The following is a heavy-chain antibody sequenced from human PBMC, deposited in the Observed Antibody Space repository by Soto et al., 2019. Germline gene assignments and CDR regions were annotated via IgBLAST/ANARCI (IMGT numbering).Heavy chain of an antibody. CDR3: ARETPRYYDSSGYTIPDAFDI. CDR1: GGSISSGGYY. D-gene: IGHD3-22*01. CDR2: IYYSGST. Sequence: QVQLQESGPGLVKPSQTLSLTCTVSGGSISSGGYYWSWIRQHPGKGLEWIGYIYYSGSTYYNPSLKSRVTISVDTSKNQFSLKLSSVTAADTAVYYCARETPRYYDSSGYTIPDAFDIWGQGTMVTVSS. J-gene: IGHJ3*02. V-gene: IGHV4-31*03.